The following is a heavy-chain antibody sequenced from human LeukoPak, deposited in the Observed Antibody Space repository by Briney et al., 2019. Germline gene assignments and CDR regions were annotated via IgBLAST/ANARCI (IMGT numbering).Heavy chain of an antibody. J-gene: IGHJ4*02. Sequence: LGGSLRLSCAASGFTFSNYWMHWVRHAPGRGLVWVSRLNFDGSDTTYADSVKGRFTISRDNAKNTLYLQMNSLRAEDTAVYYCAKGDGAAARPRAPESYYFDYWGQGTLVTVSS. CDR2: LNFDGSDT. D-gene: IGHD6-6*01. CDR1: GFTFSNYW. V-gene: IGHV3-74*01. CDR3: AKGDGAAARPRAPESYYFDY.